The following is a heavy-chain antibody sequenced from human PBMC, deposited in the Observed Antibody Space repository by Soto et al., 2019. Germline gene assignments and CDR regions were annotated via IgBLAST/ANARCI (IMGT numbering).Heavy chain of an antibody. CDR1: GFTFSSYG. J-gene: IGHJ4*02. CDR3: AKEDEMAAAAHRGGSIDY. V-gene: IGHV3-30*18. Sequence: GGSLRLSCAASGFTFSSYGMHWVRQAPGKGLEWVAVISYDGSNKYYADSVKGRFTISRDNSKNTLYLQMNSLRAEDTAVYYCAKEDEMAAAAHRGGSIDYWGQRTLVTVSS. CDR2: ISYDGSNK. D-gene: IGHD6-13*01.